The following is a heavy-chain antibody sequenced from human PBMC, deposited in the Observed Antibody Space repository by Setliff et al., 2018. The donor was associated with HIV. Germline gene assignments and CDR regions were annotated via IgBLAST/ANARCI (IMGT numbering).Heavy chain of an antibody. Sequence: GGSLRLSCAASGFIFSDYFMDWVRQAPGKGLEWVGRSRNKAKSYTTEFAASVKGRFTISRDDSKNSLYLQMNSLKTEDTAVYYCTRATPERSGYYYAADYWGQGILVTVSS. CDR3: TRATPERSGYYYAADY. CDR1: GFIFSDYF. CDR2: SRNKAKSYTT. J-gene: IGHJ4*02. D-gene: IGHD3-3*01. V-gene: IGHV3-72*01.